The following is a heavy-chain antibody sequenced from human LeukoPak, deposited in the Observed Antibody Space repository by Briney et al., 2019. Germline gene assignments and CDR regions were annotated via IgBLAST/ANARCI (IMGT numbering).Heavy chain of an antibody. Sequence: SETLSLTCAVYGGSFSGCYWSWIRQPPGKGLEWIGEINHSGSTNYNPSLKSRVTISVDTSKNQFSLKLSSVTAADTAVYYCAGELLSWFDPWGQGTLVTVSS. CDR1: GGSFSGCY. CDR3: AGELLSWFDP. D-gene: IGHD1-26*01. CDR2: INHSGST. J-gene: IGHJ5*02. V-gene: IGHV4-34*01.